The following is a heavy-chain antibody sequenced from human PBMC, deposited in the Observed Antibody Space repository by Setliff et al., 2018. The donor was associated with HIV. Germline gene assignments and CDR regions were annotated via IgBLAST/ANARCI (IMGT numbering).Heavy chain of an antibody. V-gene: IGHV4-38-2*02. CDR3: ARGTSLNVVPDAFDI. CDR1: GYSISRGYY. J-gene: IGHJ3*02. Sequence: SETLSLTCTVTGYSISRGYYWAWIRQPPGKGLEWIGHIYHAGNTYYNPSLKSRVTISVDTSKIQISLRLNSLTAADTALYYCARGTSLNVVPDAFDIWGQGTMVTVSS. D-gene: IGHD3-16*01. CDR2: IYHAGNT.